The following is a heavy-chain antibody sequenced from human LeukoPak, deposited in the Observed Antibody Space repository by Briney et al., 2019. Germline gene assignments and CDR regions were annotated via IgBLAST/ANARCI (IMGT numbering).Heavy chain of an antibody. J-gene: IGHJ5*02. D-gene: IGHD2-2*01. Sequence: GGSLRLSCAASGFTFSSYSMNWVRQAPGKGLEWVSSISSSSSYIYYADSVKGRFTISRDNAKNSLYLQMNSLRAEDTAVYYCARDRHPIVVVPAAMRNNWSDPWGQGTLVTVSS. CDR3: ARDRHPIVVVPAAMRNNWSDP. V-gene: IGHV3-21*01. CDR1: GFTFSSYS. CDR2: ISSSSSYI.